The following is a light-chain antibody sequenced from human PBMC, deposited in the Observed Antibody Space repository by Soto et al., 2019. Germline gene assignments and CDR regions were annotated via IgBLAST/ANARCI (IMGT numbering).Light chain of an antibody. CDR2: RNN. CDR3: AAWDDSLSGVV. V-gene: IGLV1-47*01. Sequence: QSVLTQPPSASGTPGQRVTISCSGSSSNIGSNYVYWYQQLPGTAPKLLIYRNNQRPSGLPHRFSGSKSGTSASLAISGHGSEDEADYYCAAWDDSLSGVVFGGGTKLTVL. CDR1: SSNIGSNY. J-gene: IGLJ2*01.